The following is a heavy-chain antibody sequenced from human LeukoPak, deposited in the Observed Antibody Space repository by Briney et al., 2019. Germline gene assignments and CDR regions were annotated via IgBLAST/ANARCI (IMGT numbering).Heavy chain of an antibody. CDR2: LDPEDGET. CDR1: GYTLTELS. J-gene: IGHJ4*02. CDR3: ATVVDNWNDFDY. V-gene: IGHV1-24*01. Sequence: ASVKVSCKVSGYTLTELSMHWVRQAPGKGLEWMGGLDPEDGETIYAQKFQGRVTMTEDTSTDTAYMELSSLRSEDTAVYYCATVVDNWNDFDYWGQGTLVTVSS. D-gene: IGHD1-1*01.